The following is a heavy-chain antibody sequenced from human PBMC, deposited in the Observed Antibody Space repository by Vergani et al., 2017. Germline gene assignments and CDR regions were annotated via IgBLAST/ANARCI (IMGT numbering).Heavy chain of an antibody. J-gene: IGHJ6*03. D-gene: IGHD3-3*01. CDR2: INHSGST. Sequence: QVQLQQWGAGLLKPSETLSLTCAVYGGSFSGYYWSWIRQPPGKGLEWIGEINHSGSTNYNPSLKSRVTISVDTSKNQFSLKLSSVTAADTAVYYCARGEYDLILSTRYDYYYYMDVWGKGTTVTVSS. CDR3: ARGEYDLILSTRYDYYYYMDV. CDR1: GGSFSGYY. V-gene: IGHV4-34*01.